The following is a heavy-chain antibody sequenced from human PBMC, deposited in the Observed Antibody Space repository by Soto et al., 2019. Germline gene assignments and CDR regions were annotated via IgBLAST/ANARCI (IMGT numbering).Heavy chain of an antibody. CDR2: ISAYNGNT. CDR1: GYTFTSYG. J-gene: IGHJ4*02. V-gene: IGHV1-18*01. Sequence: QVQLVQSGAEVKKPGASVKVSCKASGYTFTSYGISWVRQAPGQGLEWMGWISAYNGNTNYAQKLQGRVTMTTDTSTSTAYMELRSLRSDETAVYYCARDDYDILTGYYPHLRHFDYWGQGTLVTVSS. CDR3: ARDDYDILTGYYPHLRHFDY. D-gene: IGHD3-9*01.